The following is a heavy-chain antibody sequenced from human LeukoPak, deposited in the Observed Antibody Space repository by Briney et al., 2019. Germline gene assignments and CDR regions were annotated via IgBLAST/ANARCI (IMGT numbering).Heavy chain of an antibody. CDR2: IYYSGST. CDR1: GGSISSYY. Sequence: SETLSLTCTVSGGSISSYYWSWIRQPPGKGLEWIGYIYYSGSTNYNPSLKSRVTISVDTSKNQFSMKLSSVTAADTAVYYCARVCNWTGEDAFDIWGQGTMVTVSS. V-gene: IGHV4-59*01. D-gene: IGHD3/OR15-3a*01. J-gene: IGHJ3*02. CDR3: ARVCNWTGEDAFDI.